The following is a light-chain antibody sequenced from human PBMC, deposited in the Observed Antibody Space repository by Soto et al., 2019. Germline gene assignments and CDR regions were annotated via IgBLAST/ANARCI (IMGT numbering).Light chain of an antibody. V-gene: IGKV3-15*01. CDR3: QQYGSSPGT. CDR1: QSVSSN. CDR2: DAS. Sequence: EIVMTQSPATLSVSPGERATLSCRASQSVSSNLAWYQQKPGQAPRLLTYDASTRATGIPARFSGSGSGTDFTLTISRLEPEDFAVYYCQQYGSSPGTFGGGTKVDIK. J-gene: IGKJ4*01.